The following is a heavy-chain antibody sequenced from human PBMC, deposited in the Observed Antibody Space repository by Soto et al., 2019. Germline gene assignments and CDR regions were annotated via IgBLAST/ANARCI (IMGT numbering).Heavy chain of an antibody. J-gene: IGHJ5*02. CDR1: GGTFSSYA. Sequence: QVQLVQSGAEVKKPGSSVKVSCKASGGTFSSYAIGWVRQAPGQGLEWMGEIIPIFGTANYAQKFQGRVTITAEESTSTAYMELSSLRSEDTAVYYCARDRGPSSGYYPYWFDPWGQGTLVTVSS. CDR3: ARDRGPSSGYYPYWFDP. V-gene: IGHV1-69*12. CDR2: IIPIFGTA. D-gene: IGHD3-22*01.